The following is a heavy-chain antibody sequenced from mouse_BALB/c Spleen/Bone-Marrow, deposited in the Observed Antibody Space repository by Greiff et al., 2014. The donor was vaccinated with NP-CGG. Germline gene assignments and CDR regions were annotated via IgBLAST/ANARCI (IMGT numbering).Heavy chain of an antibody. Sequence: QVQLQQPGAELVRPGASVKLSCKASGYTFTSYWMNWVKQGPEQGLEWIGRIDPYDSETQYNQKFKDKAILTVDKSSSPDFMQLSSLTSEDSAVYCGARGGDYDVFSYWGQGTLVTVSA. CDR1: GYTFTSYW. CDR2: IDPYDSET. D-gene: IGHD2-4*01. J-gene: IGHJ3*01. V-gene: IGHV1-52*01. CDR3: ARGGDYDVFSY.